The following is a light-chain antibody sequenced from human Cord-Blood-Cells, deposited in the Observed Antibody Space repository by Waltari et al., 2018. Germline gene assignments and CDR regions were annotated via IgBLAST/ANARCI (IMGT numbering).Light chain of an antibody. CDR3: QQYGSSPWT. CDR2: GAS. J-gene: IGKJ1*01. V-gene: IGKV3-20*01. CDR1: QSVSSSY. Sequence: EIVLTQSPGTLSLSPGETATLSCRASQSVSSSYLAWYQQKPGQAPRLLIYGASSRATGIPDRFSGSVSRTDFTLTISRLEHEDFAVYYCQQYGSSPWTFGQGTKVEIK.